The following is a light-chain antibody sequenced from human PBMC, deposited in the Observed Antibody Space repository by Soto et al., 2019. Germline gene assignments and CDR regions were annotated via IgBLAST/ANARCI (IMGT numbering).Light chain of an antibody. CDR1: TSDIGAYNY. CDR3: GSSSGITTVL. Sequence: QSVLTQPASVSGSPGQSITISCTGTTSDIGAYNYVSWYQQHAGKAPKLIIYEVSRRPSGVSNRFSGSKSGSTASLTTSGLQAEDEALYYCGSSSGITTVLFATGTKVTVL. V-gene: IGLV2-14*01. J-gene: IGLJ1*01. CDR2: EVS.